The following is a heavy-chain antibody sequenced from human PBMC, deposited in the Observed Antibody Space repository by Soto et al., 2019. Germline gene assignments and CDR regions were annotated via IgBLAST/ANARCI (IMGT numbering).Heavy chain of an antibody. D-gene: IGHD1-7*01. CDR2: ISYGGINN. CDR1: GFTFSNFP. J-gene: IGHJ4*02. CDR3: ARTPVVSGTPDFDY. V-gene: IGHV3-30-3*01. Sequence: QVQLVESGGGVVQPGRSLRLSCAASGFTFSNFPMHWVRQAPGKGLEWVAVISYGGINNYYADSVKGRFTISRDDSKNTVYLQMNGLRPEDTAVYFCARTPVVSGTPDFDYWGQGTLVTVSS.